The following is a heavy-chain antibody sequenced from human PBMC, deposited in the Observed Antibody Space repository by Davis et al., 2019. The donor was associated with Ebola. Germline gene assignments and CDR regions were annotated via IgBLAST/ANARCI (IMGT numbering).Heavy chain of an antibody. D-gene: IGHD3-3*01. CDR1: GFTFSSYA. J-gene: IGHJ4*02. CDR3: ARVSGGVNYDFWSGYPLRPFDY. V-gene: IGHV3-30-3*01. Sequence: GESLKISCAASGFTFSSYAMHWVRQAPGKGLEWVAVISYDGSNKYYADSVKGRFTISRDNSKNTLYLQMNSLRAEDTAVYYCARVSGGVNYDFWSGYPLRPFDYWGQGTLVTVSS. CDR2: ISYDGSNK.